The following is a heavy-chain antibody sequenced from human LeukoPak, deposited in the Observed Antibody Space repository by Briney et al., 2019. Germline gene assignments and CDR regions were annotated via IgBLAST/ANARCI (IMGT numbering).Heavy chain of an antibody. J-gene: IGHJ6*04. CDR2: ISYNEST. CDR3: AREASLVRGIFITRYGLDV. D-gene: IGHD3-10*01. V-gene: IGHV4-61*01. Sequence: SETLSLTCTVSGGSVSSGTYYWTWIRQPPGKGLEWIAYISYNESTNYNPSLKSRLTISLDTSSNQFSLRLSSVTAADTAVYYCAREASLVRGIFITRYGLDVWGRGTTVTVSS. CDR1: GGSVSSGTYY.